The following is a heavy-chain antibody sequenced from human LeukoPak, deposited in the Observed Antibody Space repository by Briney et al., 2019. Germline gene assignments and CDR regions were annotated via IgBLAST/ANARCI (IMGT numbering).Heavy chain of an antibody. V-gene: IGHV3-53*01. J-gene: IGHJ5*02. CDR2: IYSGKTT. D-gene: IGHD3/OR15-3a*01. Sequence: GGSLRLSCAASGLTLGTNYMSWVRQAPGKALEWVSVIYSGKTTSYADSVKGRFTISRDNPKNTLYLQMNSLRAEDTAVYFCAKRGFVIRVILAGFHKEAYSLEPGAQGARVTVPS. CDR3: AKRGFVIRVILAGFHKEAYSLEP. CDR1: GLTLGTNY.